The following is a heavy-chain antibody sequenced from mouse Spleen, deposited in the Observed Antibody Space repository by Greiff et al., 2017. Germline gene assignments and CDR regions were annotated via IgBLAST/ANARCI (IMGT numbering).Heavy chain of an antibody. V-gene: IGHV1-52*01. CDR1: GYTFTSYW. Sequence: QVQLQQPGAELVRPGSSVKLSCKASGYTFTSYWMHWVKQRPIQGLEWIGNIDPSDSETHYNQKFKDKATLTVDKSSSTAYMRLSSLTSEDSAVYYCARGERDAMDYWGQGTSVTVSS. CDR3: ARGERDAMDY. J-gene: IGHJ4*01. CDR2: IDPSDSET.